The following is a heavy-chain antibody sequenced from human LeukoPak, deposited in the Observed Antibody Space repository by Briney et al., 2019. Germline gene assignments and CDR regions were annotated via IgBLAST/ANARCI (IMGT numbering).Heavy chain of an antibody. CDR1: GFTFSSYA. V-gene: IGHV3-23*01. J-gene: IGHJ4*02. D-gene: IGHD4-17*01. Sequence: GGSLRLSCAASGFTFSSYAMSWVRQAPGKGLEWVSAISGSGGGTYYADSVKGQFTISRDNSKNTLYLQMNSLRAEDTAVYYCARDRYGDYGDFDYWGQGTLVTVSS. CDR2: ISGSGGGT. CDR3: ARDRYGDYGDFDY.